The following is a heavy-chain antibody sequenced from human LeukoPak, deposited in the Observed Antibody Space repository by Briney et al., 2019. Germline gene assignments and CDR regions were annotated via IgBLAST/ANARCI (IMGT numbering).Heavy chain of an antibody. CDR1: GFTFSSYA. V-gene: IGHV3-30-3*01. J-gene: IGHJ4*02. D-gene: IGHD3-10*01. Sequence: PGGSLRLSCAASGFTFSSYAMHWVRQAPGKGLEWVAVISYDGSNKYYADSVKGRFTISRDNSKNTLYLQMNSLRAEDTAVYYCARAPHYYGSPFDYWGQGTLVTVSS. CDR3: ARAPHYYGSPFDY. CDR2: ISYDGSNK.